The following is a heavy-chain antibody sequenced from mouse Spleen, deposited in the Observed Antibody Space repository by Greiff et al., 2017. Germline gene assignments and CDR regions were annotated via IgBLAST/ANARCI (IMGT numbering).Heavy chain of an antibody. D-gene: IGHD4-1*01. J-gene: IGHJ1*01. Sequence: EVKLVESGGGLVQSGRSLRLSCATSGFTFSDFYMEWVRQAPGKGLEWIAASRNKANDYTTEYSASVKGRFIVSRDTSQSILYLQMNALRAEDTAIYYCARDRTGDWYFDVWGAGTTVTVSS. CDR3: ARDRTGDWYFDV. CDR2: SRNKANDYTT. CDR1: GFTFSDFY. V-gene: IGHV7-1*01.